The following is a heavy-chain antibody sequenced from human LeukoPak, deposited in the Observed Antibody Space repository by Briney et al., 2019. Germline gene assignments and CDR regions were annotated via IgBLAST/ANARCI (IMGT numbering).Heavy chain of an antibody. CDR1: GGSISSGGYY. D-gene: IGHD4-23*01. Sequence: SETLSLTCTVSGGSISSGGYYWSWIRQHPGKGLEWIGYIYYSGSTYYNPSLKSRVTITVDTSKNQFSLKLSSVTAADTAVYYCARSTSLVTPADYWGQGTLVTVSS. V-gene: IGHV4-31*03. CDR2: IYYSGST. CDR3: ARSTSLVTPADY. J-gene: IGHJ4*02.